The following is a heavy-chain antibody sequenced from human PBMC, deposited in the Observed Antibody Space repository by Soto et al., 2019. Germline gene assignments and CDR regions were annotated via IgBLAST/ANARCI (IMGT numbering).Heavy chain of an antibody. D-gene: IGHD6-13*01. CDR3: AKVRESTGAGHFDY. J-gene: IGHJ4*02. Sequence: EVQLLESGGGLVQSGGSLRLSCAASGFTFSTYAMTWIRQAPGKGLEWVSLISGSGFTTYYADSVKGRVTISRDNYKKPPYVQINSLRVEDTALYYWAKVRESTGAGHFDYWGQGTLVTVSS. CDR1: GFTFSTYA. CDR2: ISGSGFTT. V-gene: IGHV3-23*01.